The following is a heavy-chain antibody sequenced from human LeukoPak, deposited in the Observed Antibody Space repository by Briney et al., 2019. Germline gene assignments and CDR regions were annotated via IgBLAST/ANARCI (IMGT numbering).Heavy chain of an antibody. J-gene: IGHJ4*02. CDR1: GFTFSTYT. D-gene: IGHD4-17*01. CDR2: ISASGANT. V-gene: IGHV3-23*01. CDR3: ANAYGDYAY. Sequence: PGGSLRLSYAASGFTFSTYTMSWVRQAPGKGLEWVSTISASGANTYYADSVKGRFTISRDNSKNTLYLQMNSLRAEDTAIYYCANAYGDYAYWGQGTLVTVSS.